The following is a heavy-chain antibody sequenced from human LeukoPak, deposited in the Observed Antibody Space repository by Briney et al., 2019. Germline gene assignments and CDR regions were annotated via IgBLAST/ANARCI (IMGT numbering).Heavy chain of an antibody. V-gene: IGHV3-30-3*01. CDR1: GFTFFTYS. D-gene: IGHD3-10*01. CDR2: ISYDGTNA. CDR3: ARSYGTATYAFDS. Sequence: GGSLRLSCSASGFTFFTYSMHWVCQAPGRGLEWVALISYDGTNAFYADSVKGRFTISRDDSQNTLYLQLNSLRAEDTAVYYCARSYGTATYAFDSWGQGTLVTVSS. J-gene: IGHJ4*02.